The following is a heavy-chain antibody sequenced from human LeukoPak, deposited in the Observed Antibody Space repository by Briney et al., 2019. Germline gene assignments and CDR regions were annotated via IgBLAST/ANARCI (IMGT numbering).Heavy chain of an antibody. D-gene: IGHD7-27*01. V-gene: IGHV3-53*01. CDR1: GFTVSSNY. CDR2: IYSGGNT. Sequence: AGGSLRLSCAASGFTVSSNYMNWVRQAPGKGLEWVSVIYSGGNTYYTGSVKGRFTISRDNSKNTLYLQMNSLRADDTAVYYCARGNRGYWGQGTLVTVSS. CDR3: ARGNRGY. J-gene: IGHJ4*02.